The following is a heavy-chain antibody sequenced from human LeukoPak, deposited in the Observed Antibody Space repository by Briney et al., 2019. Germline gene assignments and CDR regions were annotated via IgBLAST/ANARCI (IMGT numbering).Heavy chain of an antibody. Sequence: ASVKVYCNASGYTFTGYYIHWVRQAPGQGLDWMGWINPNSGGTNYAQKFQGMVTMTRDTSISTAYMELSGLRSDDTAVYYCARDTTRDNWFDPWGQGTLVTVSS. D-gene: IGHD1-26*01. CDR2: INPNSGGT. CDR3: ARDTTRDNWFDP. J-gene: IGHJ5*02. CDR1: GYTFTGYY. V-gene: IGHV1-2*02.